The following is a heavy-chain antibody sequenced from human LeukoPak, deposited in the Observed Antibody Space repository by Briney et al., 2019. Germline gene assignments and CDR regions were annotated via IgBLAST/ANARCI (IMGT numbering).Heavy chain of an antibody. Sequence: ASVKVSCKASGGTFSSCAISWVRQAPGQGLEWMGGIIPIFGTANYAQKFQGRVTITTDESTSTAYMELSSLRSGDTAVYYCARSKGNWNSWDYYFDYWGQGTLVTVSS. V-gene: IGHV1-69*05. J-gene: IGHJ4*02. CDR3: ARSKGNWNSWDYYFDY. CDR1: GGTFSSCA. CDR2: IIPIFGTA. D-gene: IGHD1-7*01.